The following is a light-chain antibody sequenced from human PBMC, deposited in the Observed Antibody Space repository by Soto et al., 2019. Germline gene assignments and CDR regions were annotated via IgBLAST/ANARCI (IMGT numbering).Light chain of an antibody. CDR2: EVS. CDR1: SSDVGSYNR. CDR3: SSFTSSTTYV. Sequence: QSALTQPPSVSWSPGHSVAVSCPGTSSDVGSYNRVSWYQQPPGTAPKLIIYEVSNRPSGVPDRFSGSKSGNTASLTISGLQAEDEADYYCSSFTSSTTYVFGTGTKVTVL. J-gene: IGLJ1*01. V-gene: IGLV2-18*02.